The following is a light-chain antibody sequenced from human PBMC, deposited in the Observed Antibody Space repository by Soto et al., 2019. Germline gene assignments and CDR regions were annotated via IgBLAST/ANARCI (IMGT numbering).Light chain of an antibody. CDR3: SSYGGSNNLV. Sequence: QSVLTQPPSASGSPGQSVTISCTGTSSDVGGYNYVSWYQHHPGKVPKLMIYEVTKRPSGVPDRFSGSKSGNTASLTVSGLQAEDEADYYCSSYGGSNNLVFGGGTKVTVL. V-gene: IGLV2-8*01. J-gene: IGLJ2*01. CDR2: EVT. CDR1: SSDVGGYNY.